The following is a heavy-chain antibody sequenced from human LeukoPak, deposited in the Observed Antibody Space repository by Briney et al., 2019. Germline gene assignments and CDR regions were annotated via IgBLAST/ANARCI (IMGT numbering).Heavy chain of an antibody. J-gene: IGHJ4*02. CDR1: GFTVSSNY. D-gene: IGHD4-4*01. CDR2: ICSGGST. CDR3: ARDPYDYSNS. Sequence: GGSLRLSCAASGFTVSSNYMSWVRQAPGKGLEWVSVICSGGSTYYADSVKGRFTISRDNSKNTLYLQMNSLRAEDTAVYYCARDPYDYSNSWGQGTLVTVSS. V-gene: IGHV3-66*01.